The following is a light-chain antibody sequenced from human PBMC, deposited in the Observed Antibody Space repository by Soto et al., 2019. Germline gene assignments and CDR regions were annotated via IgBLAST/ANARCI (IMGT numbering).Light chain of an antibody. CDR3: SSYTSSSNYV. CDR2: DVS. J-gene: IGLJ1*01. V-gene: IGLV2-14*01. CDR1: SSDVGGYNY. Sequence: QSAPTQPASVSGSPGQSITISCTGTSSDVGGYNYVSWYQQHPGKAPKLMIYDVSNRPSGVSNRFSGSKSGNTASLTISGLQAEDEADYYCSSYTSSSNYVFGTGTKLTVL.